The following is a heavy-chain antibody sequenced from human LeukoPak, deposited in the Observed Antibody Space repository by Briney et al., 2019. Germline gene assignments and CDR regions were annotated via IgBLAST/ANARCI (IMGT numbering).Heavy chain of an antibody. CDR1: GYSITSGYY. V-gene: IGHV4-38-2*01. Sequence: SETLSLTCAVSGYSITSGYYWGWIRQPPGKGLEWIGSIYHSGSTYYNPSLKSRVTISVDTSKNQFSLKLSSVTAADTAVYYCARARYYYDSSGYAFDIWGQGTMVTVCS. CDR3: ARARYYYDSSGYAFDI. D-gene: IGHD3-22*01. CDR2: IYHSGST. J-gene: IGHJ3*02.